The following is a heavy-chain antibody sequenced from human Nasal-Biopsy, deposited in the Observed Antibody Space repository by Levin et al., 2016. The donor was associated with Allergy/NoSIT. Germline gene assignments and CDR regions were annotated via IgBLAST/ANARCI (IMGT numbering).Heavy chain of an antibody. CDR3: AKDESRSGWLKGNYLDY. J-gene: IGHJ4*02. Sequence: GGSLRLSCAASGFTFSSYAMSWVRQAPGKGLEWVSGISGGGNSIDYADSVKGRFTISRDNSKNTLYLQMNSLRAEDTATYYCAKDESRSGWLKGNYLDYWGQGSLVTVSS. D-gene: IGHD6-19*01. CDR2: ISGGGNSI. V-gene: IGHV3-23*01. CDR1: GFTFSSYA.